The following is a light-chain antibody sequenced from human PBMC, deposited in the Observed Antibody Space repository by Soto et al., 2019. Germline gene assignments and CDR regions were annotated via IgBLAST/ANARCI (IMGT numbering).Light chain of an antibody. Sequence: EIQMTQSPSSLSASVGDRVTITCRASQSISSYLNWYQQKPGKAXTLXIYAASSLQSGVPSRFSGIVSGTDFTLTISSLQPEDFATYYGQQSDSAPPITFGQGTRLEI. CDR3: QQSDSAPPIT. CDR2: AAS. V-gene: IGKV1-39*01. J-gene: IGKJ5*01. CDR1: QSISSY.